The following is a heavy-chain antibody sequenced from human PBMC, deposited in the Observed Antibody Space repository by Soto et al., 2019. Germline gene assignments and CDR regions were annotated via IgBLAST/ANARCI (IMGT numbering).Heavy chain of an antibody. J-gene: IGHJ3*02. Sequence: ASVKVSCKVSGYTLTELSMHWVRQAPGKGLEWMGGFDPEDGETNYAQKFQGRVTMTADTSTSTAYMELSSLRSEDTAVYYCARGGSKGYDAFDIWGQGTLVTVSS. D-gene: IGHD5-12*01. CDR1: GYTLTELS. CDR2: FDPEDGET. CDR3: ARGGSKGYDAFDI. V-gene: IGHV1-24*01.